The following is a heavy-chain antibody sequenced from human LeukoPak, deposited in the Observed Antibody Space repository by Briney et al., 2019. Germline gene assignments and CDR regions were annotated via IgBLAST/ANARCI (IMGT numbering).Heavy chain of an antibody. Sequence: SETLSLTCTVSGGSISSSSYYWGWIRQPPGKGLEWIGSIYYSGSTYYNPSLKSRVTISVDTSKNQFSLKLSSVTAADTAVYYCARHAARPAYYFDYWGQGTLVTVSS. CDR2: IYYSGST. CDR3: ARHAARPAYYFDY. D-gene: IGHD6-6*01. J-gene: IGHJ4*02. V-gene: IGHV4-39*01. CDR1: GGSISSSSYY.